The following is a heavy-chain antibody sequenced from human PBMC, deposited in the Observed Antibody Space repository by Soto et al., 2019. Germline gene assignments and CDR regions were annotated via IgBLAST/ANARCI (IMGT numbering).Heavy chain of an antibody. Sequence: NPSETLSLTCTVSGGSLSSYYWSWIRQPPGKGLEWIGYIYYTGNTKSNPSLKSRVTISIDTSKNQFSLKLRSVTAADTAVYYCARAIGTTSDYWGQGTLVTVSS. CDR1: GGSLSSYY. V-gene: IGHV4-59*01. CDR2: IYYTGNT. D-gene: IGHD1-7*01. CDR3: ARAIGTTSDY. J-gene: IGHJ4*02.